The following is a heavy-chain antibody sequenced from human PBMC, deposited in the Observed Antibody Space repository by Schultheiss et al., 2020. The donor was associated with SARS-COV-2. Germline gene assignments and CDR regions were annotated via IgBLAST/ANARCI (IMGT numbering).Heavy chain of an antibody. CDR2: IYHSGST. CDR3: ASLAYYYDSSGYERRNDWYYGMDV. Sequence: SETLSLTCAVSGYSISSGYYWGWIRQPPGKGLEWIGSIYHSGSTYYNPSLESRVTISVDTSKNQFSLKLSSVTAADTAVYYCASLAYYYDSSGYERRNDWYYGMDVWGQGTTVTVSS. D-gene: IGHD3-22*01. J-gene: IGHJ6*02. CDR1: GYSISSGYY. V-gene: IGHV4-38-2*01.